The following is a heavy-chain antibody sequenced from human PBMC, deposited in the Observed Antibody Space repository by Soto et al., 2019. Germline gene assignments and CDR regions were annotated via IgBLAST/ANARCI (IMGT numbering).Heavy chain of an antibody. Sequence: EVQLLESGGDLVQPGGSLRLSCVVSGFTFTHYAMNWVRQAPGKGREWVSAITGTDNTYYADSVQGRFTISRDSFESTIYLQMNSLKAEDTAVYYCAKVPWGSSRTGGFDYWGQGTLVTVSS. J-gene: IGHJ4*02. CDR2: ITGTDNT. V-gene: IGHV3-23*01. D-gene: IGHD6-6*01. CDR3: AKVPWGSSRTGGFDY. CDR1: GFTFTHYA.